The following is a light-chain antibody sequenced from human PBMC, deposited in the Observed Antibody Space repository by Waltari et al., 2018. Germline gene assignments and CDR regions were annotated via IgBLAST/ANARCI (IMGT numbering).Light chain of an antibody. CDR1: KLGDKY. V-gene: IGLV3-1*01. J-gene: IGLJ2*01. CDR2: QDS. CDR3: QAWDSSGGV. Sequence: SYELTQPPSVSVSPGQTASITCSGDKLGDKYACWYQQKPGQSPVLVIYQDSKRPSGTPERFSGSNAGNTATLTISGTQAMDEADYYCQAWDSSGGVFGGGTKLTVL.